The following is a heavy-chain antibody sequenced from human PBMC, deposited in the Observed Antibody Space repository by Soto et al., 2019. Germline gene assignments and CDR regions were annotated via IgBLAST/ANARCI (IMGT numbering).Heavy chain of an antibody. V-gene: IGHV4-39*01. CDR3: ASRTVYGDGDY. Sequence: QLQLQESCPGLVKPSGTLSLTCTVSGGSISSSSYYWGWIRQPPGKGLEWIGSIYYSGSTYYHPSLKSRVTISVYTSKTQFSLKLSSVTAADAAVYYCASRTVYGDGDYWGQGTLVTVSS. CDR1: GGSISSSSYY. D-gene: IGHD4-17*01. CDR2: IYYSGST. J-gene: IGHJ4*02.